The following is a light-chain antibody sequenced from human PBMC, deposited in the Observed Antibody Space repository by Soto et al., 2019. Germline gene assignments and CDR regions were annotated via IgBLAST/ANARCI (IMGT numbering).Light chain of an antibody. CDR3: QKYHSAPWT. J-gene: IGKJ1*01. V-gene: IGKV1-27*01. CDR2: VAS. CDR1: EGISNY. Sequence: DIQMTQSPSSLSESVGDRVTITCRASEGISNYLAWYQQQPGKGPKLQIYVASTLQSGVPSRSSGSGSGTDFPLTVSSLQPEDVATYYCQKYHSAPWTFGQGTKVEIK.